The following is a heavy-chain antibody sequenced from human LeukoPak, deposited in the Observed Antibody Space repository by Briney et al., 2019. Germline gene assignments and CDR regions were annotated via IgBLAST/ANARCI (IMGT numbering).Heavy chain of an antibody. D-gene: IGHD2-15*01. CDR1: GFTFSDYY. J-gene: IGHJ6*03. CDR3: ARGVREVAATMIYYMDV. V-gene: IGHV3-11*04. Sequence: GGSLRLSCAASGFTFSDYYMSWIRQAPGKGLEWVSYISSSGSTIYYADSVKGRFTISRDNAKNSLYLQMNSLRAEDTAVYYCARGVREVAATMIYYMDVWAKGPRSPSP. CDR2: ISSSGSTI.